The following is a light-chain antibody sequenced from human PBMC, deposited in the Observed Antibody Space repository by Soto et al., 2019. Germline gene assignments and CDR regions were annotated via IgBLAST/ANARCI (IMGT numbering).Light chain of an antibody. V-gene: IGLV4-69*01. CDR1: SGHSDYA. Sequence: QPVLTQSHSASASPGASVKLTCTLSSGHSDYAIAWHQQQPEKGPRYLMKVTSDGSHTKGDGIPDRFSGSSSGADRYLTISSLRSDDEADYYCQAWGTGGVFGGGTKLTVL. CDR2: VTSDGSH. CDR3: QAWGTGGV. J-gene: IGLJ3*02.